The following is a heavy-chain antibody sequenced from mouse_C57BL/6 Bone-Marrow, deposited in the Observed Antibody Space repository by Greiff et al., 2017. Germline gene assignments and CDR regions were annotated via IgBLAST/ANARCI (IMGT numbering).Heavy chain of an antibody. Sequence: VMLVESGPELVKPGASVKLSCKASGYTFTSYDINWVKQRPGQGLEWIGWIYPRDGSTKYNEKFKGKATLTVDTSSSTAYMELHSLTSEDSAVYFCARLECDGSSGDWYFDVWGTGTTVTVSS. D-gene: IGHD1-1*01. CDR2: IYPRDGST. V-gene: IGHV1-85*01. J-gene: IGHJ1*03. CDR1: GYTFTSYD. CDR3: ARLECDGSSGDWYFDV.